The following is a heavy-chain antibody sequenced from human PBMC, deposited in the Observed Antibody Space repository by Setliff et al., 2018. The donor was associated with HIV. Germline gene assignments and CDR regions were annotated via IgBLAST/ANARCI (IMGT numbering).Heavy chain of an antibody. CDR3: ARRLGATVFYYFYY. Sequence: PSETLSLTCTVSGGSISSHFWSWIRQPPGKGLEWIGTVSYSGSTNYNPSLKSRVTISVDTSENQFSLKLSSVTAADTAVYYCARRLGATVFYYFYYWGQGTLVTVSS. D-gene: IGHD3-16*01. CDR1: GGSISSHF. J-gene: IGHJ4*02. CDR2: VSYSGST. V-gene: IGHV4-59*11.